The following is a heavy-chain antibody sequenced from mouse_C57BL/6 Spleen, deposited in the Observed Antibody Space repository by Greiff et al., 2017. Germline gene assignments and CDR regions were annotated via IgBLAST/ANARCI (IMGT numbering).Heavy chain of an antibody. V-gene: IGHV5-17*01. CDR3: ARYLLPYYYAMDY. CDR2: ISSGSSTI. Sequence: EVQLVESGGGLVKPGGSLKLSCAASGFTFSDYGMHWVRQAPEKGLEWVAYISSGSSTIYYADTVKGRFTISRDNAKNTLFLQMTSLRSEDTAMYYCARYLLPYYYAMDYWGQGTSVTVSS. CDR1: GFTFSDYG. J-gene: IGHJ4*01.